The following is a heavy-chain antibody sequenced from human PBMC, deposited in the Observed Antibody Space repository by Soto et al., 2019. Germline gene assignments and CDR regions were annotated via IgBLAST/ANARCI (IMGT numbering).Heavy chain of an antibody. D-gene: IGHD6-19*01. CDR1: GGSISSYY. CDR2: IYYSGST. J-gene: IGHJ4*02. V-gene: IGHV4-59*01. CDR3: ARGFEQWLVPYFDY. Sequence: PWETLSLTCTVSGGSISSYYWSWIRQPPGKGLEWIGYIYYSGSTNYNPSLKSRVTISVDTSKNQFSLKLSSVTAADTAVYYCARGFEQWLVPYFDYWGQGTLVTVSS.